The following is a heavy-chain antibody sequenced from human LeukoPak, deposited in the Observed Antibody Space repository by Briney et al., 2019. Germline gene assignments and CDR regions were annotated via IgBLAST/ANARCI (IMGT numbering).Heavy chain of an antibody. CDR1: GYTFTGYY. CDR2: INPNSGGT. V-gene: IGHV1-2*02. CDR3: ARDIYDSRQA. D-gene: IGHD3-22*01. J-gene: IGHJ5*02. Sequence: ASVKVSCKASGYTFTGYYMHWVRQAPGQGLEWMGWINPNSGGTNYAQKFQGRVTMSVDTSKNHFSLRLNSVTPADTAVYYCARDIYDSRQAWGQGTLVTVSS.